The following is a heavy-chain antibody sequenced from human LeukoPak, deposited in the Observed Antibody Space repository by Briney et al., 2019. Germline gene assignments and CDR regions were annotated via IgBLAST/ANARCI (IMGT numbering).Heavy chain of an antibody. J-gene: IGHJ5*02. CDR2: LNHSGST. V-gene: IGHV4-34*01. D-gene: IGHD6-13*01. CDR1: GGSFSGYY. Sequence: PSETLSLTCAVYGGSFSGYYWSRIRQPPGKGLEWIGELNHSGSTNYNPSLKSRVTISVDTSKNQFSLKLSSVTAADTAVYYCARAGYSSSWYPHGWFDPWGQGTLVTVSS. CDR3: ARAGYSSSWYPHGWFDP.